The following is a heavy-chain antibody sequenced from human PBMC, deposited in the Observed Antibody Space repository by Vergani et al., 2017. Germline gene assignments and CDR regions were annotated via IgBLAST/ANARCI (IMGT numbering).Heavy chain of an antibody. Sequence: QVQLVQSGAEVKKPGASVKVSCKASGYTFTGYYMHWVRQAPGQGLEWMGWINPNSGGTNYAQKFQGRVTMTRDTSISTAYMELRRLRSDDTAVYYCAREGDYCSGGSCYPAPLDYWGQGTLVTVSS. CDR1: GYTFTGYY. D-gene: IGHD2-15*01. CDR3: AREGDYCSGGSCYPAPLDY. J-gene: IGHJ4*02. V-gene: IGHV1-2*02. CDR2: INPNSGGT.